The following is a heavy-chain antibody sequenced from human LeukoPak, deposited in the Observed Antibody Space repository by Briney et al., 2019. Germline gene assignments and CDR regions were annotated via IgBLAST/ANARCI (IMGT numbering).Heavy chain of an antibody. V-gene: IGHV3-33*01. CDR3: ARDGAYGDNSGLDY. CDR2: IWYDGSNK. Sequence: PGGSLRLSCAASGFTFSSYGMHWVRQAPGKGLEWVAVIWYDGSNKYYADSVKGRFTISRDNSKNTLYLQMNSLRAEDTAVYYCARDGAYGDNSGLDYWGQGTLVTVSS. J-gene: IGHJ4*02. D-gene: IGHD3-22*01. CDR1: GFTFSSYG.